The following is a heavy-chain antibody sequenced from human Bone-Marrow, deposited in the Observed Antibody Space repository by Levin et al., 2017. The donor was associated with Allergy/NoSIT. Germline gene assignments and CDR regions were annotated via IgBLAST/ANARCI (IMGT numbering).Heavy chain of an antibody. CDR2: ISGSGGST. J-gene: IGHJ4*02. CDR1: GFTFSSYA. Sequence: GGSLRLSCAASGFTFSSYAMSWVRQAPGKGLEWVSAISGSGGSTYYADSVKGRFTISRDNSKNTLYLQMNSLRAEDTAVYYCARSYGDYGGRDYWGQGTLVTVSS. V-gene: IGHV3-23*01. D-gene: IGHD4-17*01. CDR3: ARSYGDYGGRDY.